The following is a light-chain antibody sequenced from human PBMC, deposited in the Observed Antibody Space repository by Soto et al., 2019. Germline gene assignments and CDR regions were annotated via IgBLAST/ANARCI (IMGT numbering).Light chain of an antibody. Sequence: DIQMTHSPSMLSASVGDRVTVTCRASQSIDKWLAWYQQKPGKAPKLLMYKASLLQSGIPSRFSGSGSGTEFTLTISSLQSDDVASYYCQQYSKYPWSFGQGTKVE. CDR2: KAS. V-gene: IGKV1-5*03. J-gene: IGKJ1*01. CDR1: QSIDKW. CDR3: QQYSKYPWS.